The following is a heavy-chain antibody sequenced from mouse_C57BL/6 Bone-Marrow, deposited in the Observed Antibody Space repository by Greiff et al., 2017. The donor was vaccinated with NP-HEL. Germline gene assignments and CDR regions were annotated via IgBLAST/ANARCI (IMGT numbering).Heavy chain of an antibody. J-gene: IGHJ4*01. CDR2: IWSDGST. V-gene: IGHV2-6*03. D-gene: IGHD2-5*01. CDR1: GFSLTSYG. CDR3: AIVTTSNYYAMDY. Sequence: VQLQQSGPGLVAPSQSLSITCTVSGFSLTSYGVHWVRQPPGKGLEWLVVIWSDGSTTYNSALKSRLSISKDNSKSQVFLKMNSLQTDDTAMYYCAIVTTSNYYAMDYWGQGTSVTVSS.